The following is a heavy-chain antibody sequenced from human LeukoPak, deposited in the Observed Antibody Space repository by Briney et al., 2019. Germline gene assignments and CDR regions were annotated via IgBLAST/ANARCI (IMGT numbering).Heavy chain of an antibody. CDR3: ARYRHLGY. CDR1: FEW. Sequence: PGGSLRLSCRDSFEWMSWVRQAPGKGLEWVATINHDGRETYYVDSVRGRFTIFRDNAKNSMCLQMTSLRAEDTAVYYCARYRHLGYWGQGTLVTVSS. CDR2: INHDGRET. J-gene: IGHJ4*02. V-gene: IGHV3-7*01.